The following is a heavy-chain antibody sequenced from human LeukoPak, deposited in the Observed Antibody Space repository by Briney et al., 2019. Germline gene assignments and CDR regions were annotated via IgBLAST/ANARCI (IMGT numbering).Heavy chain of an antibody. Sequence: GGSLRLSCAASGFIFSRYWMSWVRQAPGKGLEWVANIKQDGSEKYYVDSVKGRFTISRDNGKNSLYLQMNSLRAEDTAVYYCARGTPAWYYASGSYWGQGTLVTVSS. CDR3: ARGTPAWYYASGSY. D-gene: IGHD3-10*01. CDR1: GFIFSRYW. V-gene: IGHV3-7*05. CDR2: IKQDGSEK. J-gene: IGHJ4*02.